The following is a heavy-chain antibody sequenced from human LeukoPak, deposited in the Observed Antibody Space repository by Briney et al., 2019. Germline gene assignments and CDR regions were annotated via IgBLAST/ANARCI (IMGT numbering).Heavy chain of an antibody. CDR3: ARGLWFGELDV. Sequence: SETLSLTCAVYGGSFSGYYWSWIRQPPGKGLEWIGEINHSGSTNYNPSHKSRVTISVDTSKNQFSLKLSSVTAADTAVYYCARGLWFGELDVWGKGTTVTVSS. CDR2: INHSGST. V-gene: IGHV4-34*01. CDR1: GGSFSGYY. D-gene: IGHD3-10*01. J-gene: IGHJ6*04.